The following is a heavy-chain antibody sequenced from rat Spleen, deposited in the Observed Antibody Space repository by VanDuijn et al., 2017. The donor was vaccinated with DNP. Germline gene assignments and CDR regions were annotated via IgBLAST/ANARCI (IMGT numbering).Heavy chain of an antibody. CDR1: GFTFSNSG. CDR2: ITSSGGST. Sequence: EVQLVESGGGLVQPGRSLKLSCAASGFTFSNSGMHWIRQVPGKGLEWVASITSSGGSTYYRDSVKGRFTISRDNAKSTLYLQMDSLRSEETATYYCARHGRVTTVATYWYFDFWGPGTMVTVSS. V-gene: IGHV5-19*01. CDR3: ARHGRVTTVATYWYFDF. J-gene: IGHJ1*01. D-gene: IGHD1-3*01.